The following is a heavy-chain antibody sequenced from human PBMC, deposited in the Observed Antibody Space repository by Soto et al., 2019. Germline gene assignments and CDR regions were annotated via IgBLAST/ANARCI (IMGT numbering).Heavy chain of an antibody. CDR2: INHSGST. J-gene: IGHJ5*02. CDR3: ARGSVAAAGTRWFDP. Sequence: SETLSLTCAVYGGPFSGYYWSWIRQPPGKGLEWIGEINHSGSTNYNPSLKSRVTISVDTSKNQFSLKLSSVTAADTAVYYCARGSVAAAGTRWFDPWGQGTLVTVSS. D-gene: IGHD6-13*01. V-gene: IGHV4-34*01. CDR1: GGPFSGYY.